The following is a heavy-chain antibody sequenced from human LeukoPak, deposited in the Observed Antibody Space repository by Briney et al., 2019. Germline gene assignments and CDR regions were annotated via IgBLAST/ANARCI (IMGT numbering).Heavy chain of an antibody. V-gene: IGHV3-33*01. Sequence: PGGSLRLSCAASGFTFSSYGMHWVREAPGKGLEWVAVIWYDGNNKYYADSVKGRFTISRDNSKNTLYLQMNSLRAEDTAVYYCTRDPRYCSGGSCYNNNWFDPWGQGTLVTVCS. J-gene: IGHJ5*02. CDR2: IWYDGNNK. CDR3: TRDPRYCSGGSCYNNNWFDP. CDR1: GFTFSSYG. D-gene: IGHD2-15*01.